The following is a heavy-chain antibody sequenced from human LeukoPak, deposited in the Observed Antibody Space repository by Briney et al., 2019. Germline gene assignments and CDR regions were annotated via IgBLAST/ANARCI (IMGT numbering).Heavy chain of an antibody. CDR2: ISSRGSTI. D-gene: IGHD4/OR15-4a*01. CDR3: ARDTLGEGEDANYAVYYFDY. J-gene: IGHJ4*02. V-gene: IGHV3-48*03. Sequence: PGGSLRLSCAASGFTFSSYEMNWVRQAPGEGLEWGSYISSRGSTIYYADSVKGRFTISRDNAKNSLDLQMNSLRAEDTAVYCCARDTLGEGEDANYAVYYFDYWGQGTPVTVPS. CDR1: GFTFSSYE.